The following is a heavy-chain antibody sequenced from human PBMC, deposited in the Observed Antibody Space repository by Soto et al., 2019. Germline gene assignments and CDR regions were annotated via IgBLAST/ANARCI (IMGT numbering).Heavy chain of an antibody. Sequence: PXGSLRRSYAASGFPFNIYSMSWVRQAPGKGLEWVSGIGSAGVDTYYADSVKGRFTISRDNSKNTLFLQVTSLRVEDTAIYYCAKDRKAPNSVWDPFDIWGQGTLVTVSS. J-gene: IGHJ3*02. D-gene: IGHD7-27*01. CDR2: IGSAGVDT. CDR3: AKDRKAPNSVWDPFDI. CDR1: GFPFNIYS. V-gene: IGHV3-23*01.